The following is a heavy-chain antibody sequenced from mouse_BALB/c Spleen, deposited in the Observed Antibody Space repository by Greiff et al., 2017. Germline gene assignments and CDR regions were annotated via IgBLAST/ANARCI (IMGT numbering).Heavy chain of an antibody. D-gene: IGHD2-4*01. CDR2: IYPGDGDT. V-gene: IGHV1-87*01. Sequence: QVQLQQSGAELARPGASVKLSCKASGYTFTSYWMQWVKQRPGQGLEWIGAIYPGDGDTRYTQKFKGKATLTADKSSSTAYMQLSSLASEDSAVYYCARKGKITTGDWWYFDVWGAGTTVTVSS. J-gene: IGHJ1*01. CDR3: ARKGKITTGDWWYFDV. CDR1: GYTFTSYW.